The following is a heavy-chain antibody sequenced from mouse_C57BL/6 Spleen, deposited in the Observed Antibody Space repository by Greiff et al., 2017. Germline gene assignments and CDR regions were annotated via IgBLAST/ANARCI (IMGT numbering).Heavy chain of an antibody. Sequence: QVQLQQSGAELVRPGTSVKVSCKASGYAFTNYLIEWVKQRPGQGLEWIGVINPGSGGTNYNEKFKGKATLTADKSSSTAYMQLSSLTSEDSAVYFCARSTAYYRFDYWGQGTTLTVSS. CDR3: ARSTAYYRFDY. CDR1: GYAFTNYL. J-gene: IGHJ2*01. CDR2: INPGSGGT. V-gene: IGHV1-54*01. D-gene: IGHD1-1*01.